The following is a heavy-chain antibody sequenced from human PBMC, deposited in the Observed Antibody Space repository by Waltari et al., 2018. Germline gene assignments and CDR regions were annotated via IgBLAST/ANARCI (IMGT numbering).Heavy chain of an antibody. CDR1: GGSISSGGYS. CDR3: ARWRRDSSGD. D-gene: IGHD3-22*01. Sequence: QVQLQESGPGLVKPSQTLSLTCTVSGGSISSGGYSWSWIRQHPGKGLEWLGYIYYSGSNYYNPSLKSRVTISVETSKNQFSLKLSSVTAADTAVYYWARWRRDSSGDWGQGTLVTVSS. CDR2: IYYSGSN. J-gene: IGHJ4*02. V-gene: IGHV4-31*03.